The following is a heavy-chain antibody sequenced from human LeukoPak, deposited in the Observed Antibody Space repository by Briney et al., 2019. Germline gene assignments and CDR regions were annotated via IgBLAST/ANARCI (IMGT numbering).Heavy chain of an antibody. CDR2: ISSGASLI. V-gene: IGHV3-21*01. CDR1: GFTFSTYS. D-gene: IGHD3-3*01. Sequence: GQSLRPSCTALGFTFSTYSMTWFRQPPGKGLEWVSSISSGASLIYFADSLKGRFTTSRDNAKTSLYLNMNSLRPQATAVYYRTREEIGTIFGVVTTNCYMDVGSRGTTVTVYS. CDR3: TREEIGTIFGVVTTNCYMDV. J-gene: IGHJ6*03.